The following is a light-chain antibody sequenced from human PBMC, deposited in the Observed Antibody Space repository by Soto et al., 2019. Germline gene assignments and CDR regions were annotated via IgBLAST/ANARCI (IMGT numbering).Light chain of an antibody. J-gene: IGKJ1*01. CDR3: QQYGRPPPGT. CDR1: QSVSSRF. Sequence: EIVLTQSPGTLSLSPGERATLSCRASQSVSSRFLAWYQQKPGQAPRLLIYGASTRATGIPDRFSGSGSGKNFPFTISRIEAEGFAVYFWQQYGRPPPGTFGQGTKVEIK. CDR2: GAS. V-gene: IGKV3-20*01.